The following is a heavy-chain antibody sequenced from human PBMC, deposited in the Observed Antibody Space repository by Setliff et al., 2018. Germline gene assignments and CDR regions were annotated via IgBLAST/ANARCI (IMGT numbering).Heavy chain of an antibody. Sequence: SETLSLTCTVSGASVTSFDYYWSWIRQPPGKGLEYIGHISHGVSTSYSPSLKSRLSISADTSNNQFSFKLTSVTAADTAMYYCARCDYGFWRAIDYWGQGTLVTVSS. V-gene: IGHV4-30-4*01. D-gene: IGHD3-3*01. CDR3: ARCDYGFWRAIDY. J-gene: IGHJ4*02. CDR1: GASVTSFDYY. CDR2: ISHGVST.